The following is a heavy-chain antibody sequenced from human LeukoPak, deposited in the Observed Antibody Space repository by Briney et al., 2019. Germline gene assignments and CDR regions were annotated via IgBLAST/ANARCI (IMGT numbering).Heavy chain of an antibody. Sequence: ASVTVSCKASGYTFTSYDINWVRQATGQGLEWMGWMNPNSGNTGYAQKFQGRVTITSNTSISTAYMELSSLRSEDTAVYYCARGRDSSSWYGGSDWFDPWGQGTLVTVSS. V-gene: IGHV1-8*03. D-gene: IGHD6-13*01. J-gene: IGHJ5*02. CDR3: ARGRDSSSWYGGSDWFDP. CDR1: GYTFTSYD. CDR2: MNPNSGNT.